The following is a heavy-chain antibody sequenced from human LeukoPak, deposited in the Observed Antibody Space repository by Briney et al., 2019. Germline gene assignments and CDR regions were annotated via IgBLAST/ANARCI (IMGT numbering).Heavy chain of an antibody. Sequence: PGGSLRLSCAASGFTLSNAWMNWFRQAPGKGLEGVANLRQDGRDIYYVDSVKGRFTISRDNAENSLYLQMNSLRAEDTAIYYCARDSPSLYSTEAFDIWGRGTMVTVSS. J-gene: IGHJ3*02. CDR2: LRQDGRDI. D-gene: IGHD2-21*01. V-gene: IGHV3-7*01. CDR3: ARDSPSLYSTEAFDI. CDR1: GFTLSNAW.